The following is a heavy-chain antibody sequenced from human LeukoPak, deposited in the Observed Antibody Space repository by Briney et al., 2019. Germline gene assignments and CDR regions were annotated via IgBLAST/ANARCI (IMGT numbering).Heavy chain of an antibody. CDR1: GFTFSSYA. CDR2: ISASGGST. Sequence: PGGSLRLSCAASGFTFSSYAMSWVRQAPGKGLEWVSTISASGGSTYYADSVKGRFTISRDNSKSTLYLQMNSLRAEDTAVYFCARSPYGYCSSTSCLIWDYWGQGTLVTVSS. V-gene: IGHV3-23*01. J-gene: IGHJ4*02. D-gene: IGHD2-2*01. CDR3: ARSPYGYCSSTSCLIWDY.